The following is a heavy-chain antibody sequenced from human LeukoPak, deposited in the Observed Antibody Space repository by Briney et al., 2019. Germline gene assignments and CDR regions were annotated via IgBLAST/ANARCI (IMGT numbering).Heavy chain of an antibody. Sequence: GESLKISCKGSGYSFTSYWIGWVRQMPGKGLEWMGIIYPTDSDTRYSPPFQGQVTISADKSISTAYLQWSSLKASDTAMYYCARPVGLMVYAPDYWGQGTLVTVSS. CDR1: GYSFTSYW. J-gene: IGHJ4*02. V-gene: IGHV5-51*01. CDR3: ARPVGLMVYAPDY. D-gene: IGHD2-8*01. CDR2: IYPTDSDT.